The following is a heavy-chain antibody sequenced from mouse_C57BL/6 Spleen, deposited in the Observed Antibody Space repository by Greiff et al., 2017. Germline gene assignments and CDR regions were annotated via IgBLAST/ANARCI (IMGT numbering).Heavy chain of an antibody. CDR3: AREANWDHFDY. CDR2: INYDGSST. CDR1: GFTFSDYY. J-gene: IGHJ2*01. D-gene: IGHD4-1*01. V-gene: IGHV5-16*01. Sequence: EVMLVESEGGLVQPGSSMKLSCTASGFTFSDYYMAWVRQVPEQGLEWVANINYDGSSTYYLDSLKSRFIISRDNAQNMLYLQMSRLKSEDTATYYCAREANWDHFDYWGQGTTLTVSS.